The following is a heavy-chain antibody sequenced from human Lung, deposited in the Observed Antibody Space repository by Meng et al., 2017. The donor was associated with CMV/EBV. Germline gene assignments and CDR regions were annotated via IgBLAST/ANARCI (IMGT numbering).Heavy chain of an antibody. CDR2: ITPILGIA. CDR3: AREVLGGSGSYYYGY. V-gene: IGHV1-69*04. J-gene: IGHJ4*02. Sequence: SVKVSXKASGGTFSTYTITWVRQAPGQGLEWMGRITPILGIANYARKFQDRAAITADKSTTTAYMELSSLRSEDTAVYYCAREVLGGSGSYYYGYWGQGTLVTVSS. CDR1: GGTFSTYT. D-gene: IGHD3-10*01.